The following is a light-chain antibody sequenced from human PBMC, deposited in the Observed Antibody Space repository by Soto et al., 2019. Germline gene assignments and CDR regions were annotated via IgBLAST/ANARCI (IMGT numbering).Light chain of an antibody. CDR1: QSVSNS. J-gene: IGKJ3*01. CDR2: DAS. V-gene: IGKV3-11*01. CDR3: QQRYNSFT. Sequence: EIVLTQSPATLSLSPGERATLSCRTSQSVSNSLSWYQQKPGQAPRLLIYDASDRVTGIPDRFSGSGSGTDFTLTISSLEPEDFVVYYCQQRYNSFTFGPGTKVDIK.